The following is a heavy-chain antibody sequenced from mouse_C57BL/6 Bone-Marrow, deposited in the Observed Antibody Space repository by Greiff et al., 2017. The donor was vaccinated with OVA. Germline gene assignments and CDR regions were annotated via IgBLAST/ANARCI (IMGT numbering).Heavy chain of an antibody. Sequence: EVNVVESGGGLVKPGGSLKLSCAASGFTFSDYGMHWVRQAPEKGLEWVAYISSGSSTIYYADTVKGRFTISRDNAKNTLFLQMTSLRSEDTAMYYCARPRSSYYYYAMDYWGQGTSVTVSS. V-gene: IGHV5-17*01. CDR3: ARPRSSYYYYAMDY. D-gene: IGHD1-1*01. J-gene: IGHJ4*01. CDR1: GFTFSDYG. CDR2: ISSGSSTI.